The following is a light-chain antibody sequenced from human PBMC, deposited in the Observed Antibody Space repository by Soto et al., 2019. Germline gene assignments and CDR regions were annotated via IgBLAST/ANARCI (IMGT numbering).Light chain of an antibody. CDR1: QGISSW. Sequence: DIQMTQSPSSVSASVGDRVTITCRASQGISSWLAWYQQKPGRAPSLIIYDASTLEGGVPSRFSGSGSGTEFTLIISNLQPDDFATYYCQQYNSYSGTFGQGTKVDIK. V-gene: IGKV1-5*01. CDR2: DAS. CDR3: QQYNSYSGT. J-gene: IGKJ1*01.